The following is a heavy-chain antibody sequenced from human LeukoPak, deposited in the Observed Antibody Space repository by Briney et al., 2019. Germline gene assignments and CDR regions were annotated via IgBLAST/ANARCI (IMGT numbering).Heavy chain of an antibody. V-gene: IGHV3-64D*09. J-gene: IGHJ3*02. CDR1: GFTFSSYA. CDR3: VKTLISVAGTGAFDI. CDR2: IGSNGGST. Sequence: QPGGSLRLSCSASGFTFSSYAMHWVRQAPGKGLVYVSVIGSNGGSTYYADSVKGRFTISRDNSKNTLYLQMNSLRAEDTAVYYCVKTLISVAGTGAFDIWGQGTMVTVSS. D-gene: IGHD6-19*01.